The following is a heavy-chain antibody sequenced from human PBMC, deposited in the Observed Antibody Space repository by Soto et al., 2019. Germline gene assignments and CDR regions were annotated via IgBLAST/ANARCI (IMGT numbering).Heavy chain of an antibody. D-gene: IGHD6-6*01. Sequence: QVQLQEPGPGLVKPSQTLSLTCTVSGGSISSGDYYWSWIRQHPGKGLECIVYIYYSGSTYYNPSLKSRVTISVDTSKNQYSLKLSSVTAADTAVYYCARDWGYSSSFGFGNWFDPWGQGTLVTVSS. CDR1: GGSISSGDYY. J-gene: IGHJ5*02. CDR3: ARDWGYSSSFGFGNWFDP. CDR2: IYYSGST. V-gene: IGHV4-30-4*01.